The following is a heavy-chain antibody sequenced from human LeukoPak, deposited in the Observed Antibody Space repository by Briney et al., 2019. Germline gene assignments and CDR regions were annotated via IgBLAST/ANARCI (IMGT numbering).Heavy chain of an antibody. J-gene: IGHJ4*02. D-gene: IGHD3-10*01. CDR3: ARDLSKEFIGGIFDY. CDR2: ISYDGSNK. V-gene: IGHV3-30*04. Sequence: GGSPRLSCAASGFTFSSYAMHWVRQAPGKGLEWVAVISYDGSNKYYADSVKGRFTIPRDNSKNTLYLQMNSLRAEDTAVYYCARDLSKEFIGGIFDYWGQGTLVTVSS. CDR1: GFTFSSYA.